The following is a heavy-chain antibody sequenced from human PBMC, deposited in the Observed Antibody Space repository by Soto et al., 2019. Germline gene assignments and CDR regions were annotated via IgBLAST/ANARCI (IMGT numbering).Heavy chain of an antibody. J-gene: IGHJ4*02. CDR2: ISGSGSYI. CDR3: GRDYYYDRSGYYPLDY. CDR1: GFAFSSYS. Sequence: GGSLRLSCAASGFAFSSYSMNWVRQAPGKGLEWVSSISGSGSYISYADSVKGRFTIYRDNAKNSLDLHMNSLRAEDTAVYYCGRDYYYDRSGYYPLDYWGQGTLVTVSS. V-gene: IGHV3-21*01. D-gene: IGHD3-22*01.